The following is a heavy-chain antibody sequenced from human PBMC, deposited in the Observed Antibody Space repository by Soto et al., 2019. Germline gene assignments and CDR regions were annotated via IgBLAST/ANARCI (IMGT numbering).Heavy chain of an antibody. D-gene: IGHD3-10*01. CDR2: ICNDGIHT. Sequence: EVQLTHSGGGLVQPGGSMRLSCAASGFSVGYYSMNWVRQVPGKGLEWVSGICNDGIHTWYADSVKGRFTVSRDSYKNTPFPQMNNLRGDNTAVYFCSKWWGFGDAWGQGTLLTVSS. CDR1: GFSVGYYS. V-gene: IGHV3-23*03. CDR3: SKWWGFGDA. J-gene: IGHJ5*02.